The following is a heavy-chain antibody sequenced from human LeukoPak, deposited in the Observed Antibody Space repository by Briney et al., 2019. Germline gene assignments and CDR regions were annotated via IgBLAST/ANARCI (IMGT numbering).Heavy chain of an antibody. CDR1: GVSISSGSYY. Sequence: PSETLSLTCTVSGVSISSGSYYWRWIRQPAGKGLEWIGHIYTSGSTNYNPSLKSRVTISVDTSKNQFSLKLSSVTAADTAVYYCARGSNYYDSSGYRYWGQGTLVTVS. CDR2: IYTSGST. J-gene: IGHJ4*02. CDR3: ARGSNYYDSSGYRY. D-gene: IGHD3-22*01. V-gene: IGHV4-61*09.